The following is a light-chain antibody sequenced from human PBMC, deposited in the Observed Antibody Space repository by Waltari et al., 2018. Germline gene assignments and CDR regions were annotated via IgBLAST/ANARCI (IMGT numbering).Light chain of an antibody. CDR2: GAS. CDR1: QNVYTN. Sequence: EIVMTQSPATLSVSPGERATLSCRASQNVYTNLACYQQKPGQSPRRRIYGASTMATDIPARFSGSGSGTEFTLTISSLESEDFAIFYCQQYMNWPRTFGQGTKVEIK. V-gene: IGKV3-15*01. J-gene: IGKJ1*01. CDR3: QQYMNWPRT.